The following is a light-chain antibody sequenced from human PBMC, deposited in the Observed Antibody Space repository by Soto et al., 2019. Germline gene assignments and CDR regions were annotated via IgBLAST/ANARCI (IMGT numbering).Light chain of an antibody. J-gene: IGLJ2*01. Sequence: QSALTQPRSVSGSPGQSVTISCTGTSSDVGRYDYVSWYQHHPGKAPKLLIYDVNKWPSGVPDRFSGSKSGNTASLSISGLQAEDEADYYCCSKAGTSTAVFRGGTKVTVL. CDR3: CSKAGTSTAV. CDR1: SSDVGRYDY. CDR2: DVN. V-gene: IGLV2-11*01.